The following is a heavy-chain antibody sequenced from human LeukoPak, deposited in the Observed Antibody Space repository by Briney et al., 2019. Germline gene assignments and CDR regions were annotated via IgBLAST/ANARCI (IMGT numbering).Heavy chain of an antibody. V-gene: IGHV4-59*12. CDR3: AREGVAVAIDY. D-gene: IGHD6-19*01. J-gene: IGHJ4*02. Sequence: SETLSLTCTVSGGSISSYYWSRIRQPPGKGLEWIGYIYYSGSTYYNPSLKSRVTISVDTSRNQFSLKLSSVTAADTAVYYCAREGVAVAIDYWGQGTLVTVSS. CDR2: IYYSGST. CDR1: GGSISSYY.